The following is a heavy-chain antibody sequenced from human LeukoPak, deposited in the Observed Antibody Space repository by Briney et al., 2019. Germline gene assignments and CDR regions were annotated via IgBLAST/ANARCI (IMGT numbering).Heavy chain of an antibody. V-gene: IGHV3-33*01. D-gene: IGHD6-6*01. Sequence: GGSLRLSCAASGFTFSNYGMHWVRQAPGEGLEWVAVIWYDGSNKYYADSVKGRFTISRDNSKNTLYLQMNSLRAEDTAVYYCARDAPSRSSSSGFDYWGQGTLVTVSS. CDR3: ARDAPSRSSSSGFDY. CDR2: IWYDGSNK. CDR1: GFTFSNYG. J-gene: IGHJ4*02.